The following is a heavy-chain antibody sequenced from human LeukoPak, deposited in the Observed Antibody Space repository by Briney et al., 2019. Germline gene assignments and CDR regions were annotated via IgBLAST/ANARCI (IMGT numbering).Heavy chain of an antibody. V-gene: IGHV3-7*03. D-gene: IGHD3-16*01. CDR2: INHNGKVN. CDR3: ARGGGLDV. CDR1: GVTFRVYW. Sequence: RGSLRLSSAASGVTFRVYWMDCGCASPGEGREWVGSINHNGKVNYYVDSVKGRFTLYRDNPKNSLSLQMSNLRAEDTAVCFCARGGGLDVWGQGATVTVSS. J-gene: IGHJ6*02.